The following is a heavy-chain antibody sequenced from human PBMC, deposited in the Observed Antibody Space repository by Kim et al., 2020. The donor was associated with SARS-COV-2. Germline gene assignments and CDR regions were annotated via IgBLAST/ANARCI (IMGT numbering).Heavy chain of an antibody. CDR2: INQGGSEK. Sequence: GGSLRLSCVASGFTFGSYWMSWVRQAPGKGLEWVANINQGGSEKYFVSSVKGRFTISRDNAKNSLYLQMNSLRAEDTAMYFCARDILSWGSYYSRAYFHGMYVWGQGTTVTVSS. V-gene: IGHV3-7*01. CDR3: ARDILSWGSYYSRAYFHGMYV. CDR1: GFTFGSYW. J-gene: IGHJ6*02. D-gene: IGHD3-10*01.